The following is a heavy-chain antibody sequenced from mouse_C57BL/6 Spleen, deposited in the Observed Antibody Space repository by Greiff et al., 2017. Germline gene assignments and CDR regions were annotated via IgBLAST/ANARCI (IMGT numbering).Heavy chain of an antibody. CDR3: ARYKGPYYFDY. V-gene: IGHV7-3*01. CDR1: GFTFTDYY. Sequence: EVKLVESGGGLVQPGGSLSLSCAASGFTFTDYYMSWVRQPPGKALEWLGFIRNKANGYTTEYNASVKGRFTISRANYQTILYIKLNALRGEETATYSGARYKGPYYFDYWGQGTTLTVSS. CDR2: IRNKANGYTT. J-gene: IGHJ2*01. D-gene: IGHD3-3*01.